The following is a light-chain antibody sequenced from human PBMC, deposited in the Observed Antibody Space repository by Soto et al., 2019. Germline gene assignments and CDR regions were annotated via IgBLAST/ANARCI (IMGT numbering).Light chain of an antibody. Sequence: QSALTQPPSASGVPGQSVIISCTGTSSDVGYYDYVSWYQQHPGKAPKLVIYEVTKRPSGVPDRVSASKSGNTSSLTVSGLRAEDEADYYCSSYAGSNNFVFGSGTKPTVL. V-gene: IGLV2-8*01. J-gene: IGLJ1*01. CDR1: SSDVGYYDY. CDR2: EVT. CDR3: SSYAGSNNFV.